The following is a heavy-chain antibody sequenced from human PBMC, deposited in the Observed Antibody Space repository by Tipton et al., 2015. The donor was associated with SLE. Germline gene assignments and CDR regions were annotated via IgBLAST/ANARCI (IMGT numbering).Heavy chain of an antibody. V-gene: IGHV3-33*01. CDR1: GFTFGSYG. CDR3: AREGVLIRVFDY. CDR2: IWYDGSNK. J-gene: IGHJ4*02. D-gene: IGHD3-22*01. Sequence: SLRLSCAASGFTFGSYGMHWVRQAPGKGLEWVTLIWYDGSNKYYADSVKGRFTISRDNSKNTLYLQMNSLRAEDTAVYYCAREGVLIRVFDYWGQGTLVTVSS.